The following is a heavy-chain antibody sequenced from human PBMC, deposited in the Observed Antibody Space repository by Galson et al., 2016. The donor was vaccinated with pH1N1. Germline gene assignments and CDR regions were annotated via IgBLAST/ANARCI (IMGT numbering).Heavy chain of an antibody. Sequence: ETLSLTCTVPGGSVSGISYFWTWIRQPPGKGLEWVAFIYSSGISNYNAALESRVTISVDQAKNHFSLKLLSVTAADTAMYFCARLSQETQFMGTYGSFDIWGQGTTVIVSS. CDR2: IYSSGIS. CDR1: GGSVSGISYF. J-gene: IGHJ3*02. CDR3: ARLSQETQFMGTYGSFDI. D-gene: IGHD3-10*01. V-gene: IGHV4-61*03.